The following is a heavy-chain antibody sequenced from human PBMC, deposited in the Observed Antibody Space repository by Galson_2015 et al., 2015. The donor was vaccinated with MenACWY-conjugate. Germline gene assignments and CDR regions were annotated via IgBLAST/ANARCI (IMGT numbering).Heavy chain of an antibody. CDR1: GYTLTSYA. V-gene: IGHV1-3*01. CDR3: ARDGEFGYCSGGSCYPPHFSSYYGMDV. CDR2: INAGNGNT. D-gene: IGHD2-15*01. J-gene: IGHJ6*02. Sequence: ASVKVSCKASGYTLTSYAMHWVRQAPGQRLEWMGRINAGNGNTKYSQKFQGRVTITRDTSASTAYMELSSLRSEDTAVYYCARDGEFGYCSGGSCYPPHFSSYYGMDVWGQGTTVTVSS.